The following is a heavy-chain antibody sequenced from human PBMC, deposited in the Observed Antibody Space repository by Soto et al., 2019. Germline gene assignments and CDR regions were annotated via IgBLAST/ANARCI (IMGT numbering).Heavy chain of an antibody. Sequence: SETLSLSCTVSGGSISSSDFYWGWLRQTPGKGLEFIGSMYYSGTTYYNPSLKSRVTISVDTSKNQFTLKLISVTAADTAVYYCAVVDSTGNWFDPWGEGALVTVSS. CDR2: MYYSGTT. CDR1: GGSISSSDFY. V-gene: IGHV4-39*01. D-gene: IGHD6-25*01. J-gene: IGHJ5*02. CDR3: AVVDSTGNWFDP.